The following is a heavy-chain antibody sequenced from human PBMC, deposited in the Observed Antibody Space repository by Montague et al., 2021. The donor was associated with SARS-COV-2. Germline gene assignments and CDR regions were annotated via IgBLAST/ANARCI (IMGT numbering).Heavy chain of an antibody. Sequence: SETLSLTCTVSGYSISSGYYWGWIRQPPGKGLEWIGSIYHSESTYYNPSLKSRVTISVDTSKNQFSLKLLSSVTAADTAGYYCARDRRRWLQLNNWFDPWGQGTLVTVSS. CDR3: ARDRRRWLQLNNWFDP. D-gene: IGHD5-24*01. V-gene: IGHV4-38-2*02. J-gene: IGHJ5*02. CDR2: IYHSEST. CDR1: GYSISSGYY.